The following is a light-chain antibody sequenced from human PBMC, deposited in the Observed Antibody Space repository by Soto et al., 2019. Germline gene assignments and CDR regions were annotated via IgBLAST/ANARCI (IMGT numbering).Light chain of an antibody. V-gene: IGKV1-39*01. Sequence: IPLTHSPSSLSASLGYRVTINSRASQSISMYLNWYQQKPGKAPKLLIYAASSLQSGVPSRFSGSGSGTDFTLTISSLQPEDFATYYCQQSYSTITFGQGTRLEIK. J-gene: IGKJ5*01. CDR2: AAS. CDR3: QQSYSTIT. CDR1: QSISMY.